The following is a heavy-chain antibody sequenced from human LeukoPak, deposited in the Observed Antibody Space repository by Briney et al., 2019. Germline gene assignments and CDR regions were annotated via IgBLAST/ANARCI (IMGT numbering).Heavy chain of an antibody. Sequence: GGSLRLSCAASGFTFSSYAMSWVRQAPGKGLEWVSSISSSSSSYIYYADSVKGRFTISRDNAKNSLYLQMNSLRAEDTAVYYCARLPTSNTAMAVDYWGQGTLVTVSS. CDR1: GFTFSSYA. D-gene: IGHD5-18*01. V-gene: IGHV3-21*01. CDR3: ARLPTSNTAMAVDY. J-gene: IGHJ4*02. CDR2: ISSSSSSYI.